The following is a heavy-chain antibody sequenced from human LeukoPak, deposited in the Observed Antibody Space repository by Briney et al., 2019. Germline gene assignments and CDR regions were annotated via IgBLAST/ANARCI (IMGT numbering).Heavy chain of an antibody. D-gene: IGHD1-14*01. J-gene: IGHJ4*02. CDR2: IGGGGSPI. CDR3: ARVRDRYNYHFDH. Sequence: GGSLRLSCAASGFTFNTYAMTWVRQGPGKGREWVSYIGGGGSPIYYAASVRGRLTISRDNAKNSLFLQMNSLRAEDTAVYYCARVRDRYNYHFDHWGQGTLVTVSS. CDR1: GFTFNTYA. V-gene: IGHV3-48*04.